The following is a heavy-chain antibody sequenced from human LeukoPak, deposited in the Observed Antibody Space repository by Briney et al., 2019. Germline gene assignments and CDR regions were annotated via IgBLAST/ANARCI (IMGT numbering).Heavy chain of an antibody. CDR1: GFTFSSYA. D-gene: IGHD2-2*02. V-gene: IGHV3-30-3*01. J-gene: IGHJ3*02. CDR3: ARDLKGGGHADIVVVPAAIFGRGDAFDI. Sequence: GRSLRLSCAASGFTFSSYAMHWVRQAPGKGLEWVAVISYDGSNKYYADSVKGRFTISRDNAKNSLYLQMNSLRAEDTAVYYCARDLKGGGHADIVVVPAAIFGRGDAFDIWGQGTMVTVSS. CDR2: ISYDGSNK.